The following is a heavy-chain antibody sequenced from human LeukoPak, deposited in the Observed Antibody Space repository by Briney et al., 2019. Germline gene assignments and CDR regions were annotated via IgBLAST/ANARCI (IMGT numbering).Heavy chain of an antibody. CDR1: GYTFTGYY. CDR3: ARGGDYDSSGYYEALDP. J-gene: IGHJ5*02. CDR2: ISAYNGNT. D-gene: IGHD3-22*01. V-gene: IGHV1-18*04. Sequence: ASVKVSCKASGYTFTGYYMHWVRQAPGQGLEWMGWISAYNGNTNYAQKLQGRVTMTTDTSTSTAYMELRSLRSDDTAVYYCARGGDYDSSGYYEALDPWGQGTLVTVSS.